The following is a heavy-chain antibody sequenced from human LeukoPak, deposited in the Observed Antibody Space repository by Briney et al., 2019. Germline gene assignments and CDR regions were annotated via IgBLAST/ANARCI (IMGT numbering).Heavy chain of an antibody. V-gene: IGHV4-59*01. J-gene: IGHJ4*02. CDR3: ARRRVQFVATGNYFDH. D-gene: IGHD1-1*01. CDR2: IYYSGST. CDR1: GGSISSYY. Sequence: SETLSLTCTVSGGSISSYYWSWIRQPPEKGLEWIGYIYYSGSTNYNPSLKSRVTISVDTSKNQFSLKLSSVTAADTAVYYCARRRVQFVATGNYFDHWGQGILVSVSS.